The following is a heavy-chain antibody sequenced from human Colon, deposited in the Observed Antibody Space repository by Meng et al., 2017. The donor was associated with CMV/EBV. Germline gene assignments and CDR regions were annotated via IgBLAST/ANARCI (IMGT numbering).Heavy chain of an antibody. J-gene: IGHJ5*02. CDR3: ARASNSSFDP. Sequence: GGSLSLSCAASGFTFSAYPIHWVRQAPGKGLEWVAIISHDGAKKYYAESVKGRFTISRDNSQNTVNVHMNSLRVDDTAVYYCARASNSSFDPWGQGTLVTVSS. CDR2: ISHDGAKK. CDR1: GFTFSAYP. V-gene: IGHV3-30*14. D-gene: IGHD4-11*01.